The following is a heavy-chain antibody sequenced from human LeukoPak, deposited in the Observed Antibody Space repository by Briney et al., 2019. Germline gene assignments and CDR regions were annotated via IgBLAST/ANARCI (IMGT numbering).Heavy chain of an antibody. V-gene: IGHV1-69*13. D-gene: IGHD3-16*01. CDR3: TTRACHAGGCSSSFYYYYGLHF. CDR1: GNSISNYA. J-gene: IGHJ6*02. CDR2: IIPIFGTA. Sequence: VASVTVSCTASGNSISNYAVSWVRQAPGQGFEWMGGIIPIFGTADYAQKFQGRVTITADQSTSTTYMALSSLKSEDTATYYCTTRACHAGGCSSSFYYYYGLHFWGQGTTVSVSS.